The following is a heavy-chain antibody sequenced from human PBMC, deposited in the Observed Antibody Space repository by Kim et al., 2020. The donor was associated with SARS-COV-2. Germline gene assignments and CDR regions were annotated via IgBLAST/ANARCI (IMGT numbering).Heavy chain of an antibody. CDR2: LYSGGGT. J-gene: IGHJ4*02. V-gene: IGHV3-53*01. Sequence: GGSLRLSCAASGFTVNNNYMNWVRQAPGKGLEWVSVLYSGGGTYYADSVKGRFTISRDDSKNTLWLQMNSLRVEDTAVYYCARGGRTPYYFDYWGQGTLVTVSS. CDR1: GFTVNNNY. D-gene: IGHD1-7*01. CDR3: ARGGRTPYYFDY.